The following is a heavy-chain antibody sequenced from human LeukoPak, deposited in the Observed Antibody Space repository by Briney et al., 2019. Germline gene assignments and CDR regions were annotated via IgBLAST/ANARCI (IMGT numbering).Heavy chain of an antibody. D-gene: IGHD3-22*01. CDR2: IYYSGST. V-gene: IGHV4-39*07. Sequence: SETLSLTCTVSGGSISSSSYYWGWIRQPLGKGLEWIGSIYYSGSTYYNPSLKSRVTISVDTSKNQFSLKLSSVTAADTAVYYCARTGYYDSSGYRLFDYWGQGTLVTVSS. CDR3: ARTGYYDSSGYRLFDY. CDR1: GGSISSSSYY. J-gene: IGHJ4*02.